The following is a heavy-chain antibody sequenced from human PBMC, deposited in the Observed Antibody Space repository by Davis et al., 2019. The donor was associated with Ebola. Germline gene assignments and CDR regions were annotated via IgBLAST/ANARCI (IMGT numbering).Heavy chain of an antibody. J-gene: IGHJ4*02. V-gene: IGHV3-7*03. CDR2: IKQDGSEK. CDR3: ASRPADTFYYGVFDY. CDR1: GFIFSSHW. D-gene: IGHD3-3*01. Sequence: PGGSPRLSCAASGFIFSSHWMTWVRQSPGKGLEWVANIKQDGSEKYYVDSVKGRFTISRDNAKNSLYLQMNSLRGEDTAVYYCASRPADTFYYGVFDYWGQGALVTVSS.